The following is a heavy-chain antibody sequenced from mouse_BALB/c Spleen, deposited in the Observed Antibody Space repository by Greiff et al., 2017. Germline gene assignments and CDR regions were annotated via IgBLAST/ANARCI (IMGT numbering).Heavy chain of an antibody. D-gene: IGHD1-1*01. V-gene: IGHV1-14*01. Sequence: VQLQQSGPELVKPGASVKMSCKASGYTFTSYVMHWVKQKPGQGLEWIGYINPYNDGTKYNEKFKGKATLTSDKSSSTAYMQLKSLTSEDSAVYYCARWGDYYGSSYVDAMDYWGQGTSVTVSS. CDR2: INPYNDGT. CDR3: ARWGDYYGSSYVDAMDY. J-gene: IGHJ4*01. CDR1: GYTFTSYV.